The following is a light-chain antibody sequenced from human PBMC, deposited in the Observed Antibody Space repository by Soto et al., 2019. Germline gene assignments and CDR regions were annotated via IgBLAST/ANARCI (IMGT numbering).Light chain of an antibody. CDR3: HHYGSSPGLT. J-gene: IGKJ4*01. CDR1: QSVTSSS. V-gene: IGKV3-20*01. CDR2: GAS. Sequence: EVVVKQSPGTLSLSKGERATLFCRASQSVTSSSIAWHQQEPGQAPRLLIYGASTRATGIPDRFSASGSGTDFTLTISRLESEDSAVYYCHHYGSSPGLTFGGGTKVDIK.